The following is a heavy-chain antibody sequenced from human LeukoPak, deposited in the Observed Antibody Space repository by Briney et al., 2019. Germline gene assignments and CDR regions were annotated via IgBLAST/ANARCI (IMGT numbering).Heavy chain of an antibody. D-gene: IGHD3-10*01. CDR2: INTNTGNP. J-gene: IGHJ4*02. V-gene: IGHV7-4-1*02. CDR3: TLGSY. Sequence: ASVKVSCKPSGYTFNKYAINWVRQAPGQGLEWMGWINTNTGNPSYARDFTGRYVFSLDTSVNSAFLQINNLKAEDTAFYYCTLGSYWGQGTLVTVSS. CDR1: GYTFNKYA.